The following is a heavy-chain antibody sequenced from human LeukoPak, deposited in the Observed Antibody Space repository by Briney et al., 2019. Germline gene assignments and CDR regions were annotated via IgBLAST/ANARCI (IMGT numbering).Heavy chain of an antibody. CDR1: GYTLTELS. J-gene: IGHJ4*02. CDR3: ATMDYYDSSGTPPLDY. D-gene: IGHD3-22*01. Sequence: ASVKVSCKVSGYTLTELSMHWVRQAPGKGLEWMGGFDPEDGETIYAQKFQGRVTMTEDTSTDTAYMELSSLRSEDTAVYYCATMDYYDSSGTPPLDYWGQGTLVTVSS. CDR2: FDPEDGET. V-gene: IGHV1-24*01.